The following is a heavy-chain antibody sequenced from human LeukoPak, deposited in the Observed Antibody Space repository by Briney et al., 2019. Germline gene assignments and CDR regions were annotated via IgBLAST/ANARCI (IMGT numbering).Heavy chain of an antibody. CDR1: GFTFSSYA. CDR2: ISGSGGST. J-gene: IGHJ3*02. Sequence: GGSLRLSCAASGFTFSSYAMSWVRQAPGKGLEWVSAISGSGGSTYYADSVKGRFTISRDNSKNTLYLQMNSLRAEDTAVYYCAYDSSGLDAFDIWGQGTMATVSS. V-gene: IGHV3-23*01. D-gene: IGHD3-22*01. CDR3: AYDSSGLDAFDI.